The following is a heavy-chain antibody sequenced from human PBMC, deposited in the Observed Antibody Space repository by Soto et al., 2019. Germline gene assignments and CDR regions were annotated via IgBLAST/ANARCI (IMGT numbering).Heavy chain of an antibody. J-gene: IGHJ1*01. CDR3: XXXCSGSTSXXXXXXXX. CDR1: GNSISSDNW. CDR2: IYNSGST. D-gene: IGHD2-2*01. Sequence: QVQLQESGPGLVKPSGTLSLTCAVSGNSISSDNWWSCVRQPPGKGLEWIGEIYNSGSTNYNPSXXXXXXXXXDKXXXXXXXXXXXXTAXXXXXXXXXXXCSGSTSXXXXXXXXWG. V-gene: IGHV4-4*02.